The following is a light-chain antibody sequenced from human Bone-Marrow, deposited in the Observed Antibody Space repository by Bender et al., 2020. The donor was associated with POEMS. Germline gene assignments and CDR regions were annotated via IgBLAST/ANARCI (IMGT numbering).Light chain of an antibody. CDR3: AAWDAGLGGGV. CDR1: NSNIGTNA. J-gene: IGLJ3*02. V-gene: IGLV1-44*01. Sequence: QSVLTQPPSASGTPGQRVTISCSGSNSNIGTNAVNWYQQFPGTAPKLLLYSDNQRPSGVPARFYAFKSGTSASLAISGLQSEDEADYYCAAWDAGLGGGVFGGGTKLTVL. CDR2: SDN.